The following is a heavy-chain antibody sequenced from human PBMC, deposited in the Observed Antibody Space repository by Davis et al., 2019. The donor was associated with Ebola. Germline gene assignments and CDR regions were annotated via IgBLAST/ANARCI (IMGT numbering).Heavy chain of an antibody. CDR2: ISAYNGNI. J-gene: IGHJ6*02. Sequence: AASVKVSCKASGGTFSSYAISWVRQAPGQGLEWMGWISAYNGNINYAQKLQGRVTMTTDTSTSTAYMELRSLRSDDTAVYYCTCPNRDYYYGMDVWGQGTTVTVSS. CDR1: GGTFSSYA. D-gene: IGHD1-14*01. CDR3: TCPNRDYYYGMDV. V-gene: IGHV1-18*01.